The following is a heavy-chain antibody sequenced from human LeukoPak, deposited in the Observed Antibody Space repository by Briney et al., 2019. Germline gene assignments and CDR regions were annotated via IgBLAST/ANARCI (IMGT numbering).Heavy chain of an antibody. CDR3: ARIGYSSSCFDY. V-gene: IGHV3-21*01. Sequence: GGSLRLSCAASGFTFSDYTMSWVRQAPGEGLEWVSSITGTGEYIYYADSVKGRFTISRDNAKNSVYLQMNSLRAEDTAVYYCARIGYSSSCFDYWGQGTLVTVSS. D-gene: IGHD6-13*01. J-gene: IGHJ4*02. CDR2: ITGTGEYI. CDR1: GFTFSDYT.